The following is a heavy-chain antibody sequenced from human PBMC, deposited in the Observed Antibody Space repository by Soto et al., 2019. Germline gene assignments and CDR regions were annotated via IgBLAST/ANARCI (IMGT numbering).Heavy chain of an antibody. CDR2: IYYDGTA. J-gene: IGHJ4*02. CDR3: ARDPRIYSDPYYFDY. CDR1: GGSFSPNY. D-gene: IGHD4-17*01. Sequence: SETLSLTCTVSGGSFSPNYWSWIRQPPGKGLEWVGYIYYDGTARHNPSLKSRVTISLETSRSQFSLRLSSVSAADTAVYYCARDPRIYSDPYYFDYWGQGTLVTVSS. V-gene: IGHV4-59*12.